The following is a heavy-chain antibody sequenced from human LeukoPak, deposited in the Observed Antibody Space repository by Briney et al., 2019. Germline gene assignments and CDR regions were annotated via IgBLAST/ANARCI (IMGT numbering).Heavy chain of an antibody. CDR3: ARLKSYGDYESYGMDV. Sequence: NRGESLKISCKGSGYSFTSYWIGWVRQMPGKGLEWMGIIYPGDSDTRYSPSFQGQVTISADKSISTAYLQWGSLKASDTAMYYCARLKSYGDYESYGMDVWGQGTTVTVSS. J-gene: IGHJ6*02. V-gene: IGHV5-51*01. CDR1: GYSFTSYW. CDR2: IYPGDSDT. D-gene: IGHD4-17*01.